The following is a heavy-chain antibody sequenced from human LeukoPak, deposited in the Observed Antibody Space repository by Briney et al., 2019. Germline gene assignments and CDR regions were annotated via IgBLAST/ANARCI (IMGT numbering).Heavy chain of an antibody. CDR1: GFIFSNYG. CDR2: IWYDGSNE. Sequence: GGSLRLSCVASGFIFSNYGMHWVRQAPGKGLEWVAVIWYDGSNEYYADSVKGRFTISRDTSKNTLYLQMNSLRAEDTAVYYCARSLGYCSAGSCFPFDYWGQGTLVTVSS. D-gene: IGHD2-15*01. CDR3: ARSLGYCSAGSCFPFDY. J-gene: IGHJ4*02. V-gene: IGHV3-33*01.